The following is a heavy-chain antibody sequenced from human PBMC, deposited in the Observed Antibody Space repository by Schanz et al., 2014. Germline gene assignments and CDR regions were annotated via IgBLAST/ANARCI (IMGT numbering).Heavy chain of an antibody. CDR1: GFTFSSYG. Sequence: QVQLVESGGGVVQPGGSLRLSWAASGFTFSSYGMHWVRQAPGKGLEWVTFIRFDGRDKYYADSVKGRFSVSRDNSKNTLYLQMNSLRADDTAVYYCAKDQLANYRGSGYNWFDPWGQGTLVTVSS. J-gene: IGHJ5*02. CDR2: IRFDGRDK. CDR3: AKDQLANYRGSGYNWFDP. D-gene: IGHD3-10*01. V-gene: IGHV3-30*02.